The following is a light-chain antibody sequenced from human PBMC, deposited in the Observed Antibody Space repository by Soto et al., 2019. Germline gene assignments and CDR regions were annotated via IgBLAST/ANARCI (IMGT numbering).Light chain of an antibody. CDR1: QGIANY. J-gene: IGKJ1*01. Sequence: DIQMTQSPYSLSASEVDRVTISCRASQGIANYLAWYQQKPGKVPELLIYAASTLHSGVPSRFSGSGSGTDFTLTISSLQPEDVACYYRQKYSSAPWTFGQGTKVEIK. V-gene: IGKV1-27*01. CDR2: AAS. CDR3: QKYSSAPWT.